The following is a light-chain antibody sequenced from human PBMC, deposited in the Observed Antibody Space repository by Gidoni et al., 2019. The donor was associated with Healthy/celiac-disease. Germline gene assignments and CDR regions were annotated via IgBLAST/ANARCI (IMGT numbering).Light chain of an antibody. J-gene: IGKJ2*01. CDR1: QSVLYSSNNKNY. V-gene: IGKV4-1*01. CDR2: WAS. Sequence: DISLTQSPDSLPVSLGERATLNCKSSQSVLYSSNNKNYLAGYQQKPGQPPKLLIYWASTREAGVPERLSGSGSGTDFTLPTSSLPADDVAVYYCQQYYSTPYTFGQGTKLEIK. CDR3: QQYYSTPYT.